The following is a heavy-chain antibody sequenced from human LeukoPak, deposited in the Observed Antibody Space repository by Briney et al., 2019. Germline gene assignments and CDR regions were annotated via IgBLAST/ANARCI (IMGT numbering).Heavy chain of an antibody. J-gene: IGHJ6*03. CDR2: IYYSGST. CDR3: ARALELYYYMDV. Sequence: PSETLSLTCTVSGGSISSYYWSWIRQPPGKGLEWIGYIYYSGSTNYNPSLKSRVTISVDTSKNQFSLKLSSVTAADTAVYYCARALELYYYMDVWGKGTTVTVSS. CDR1: GGSISSYY. D-gene: IGHD1-7*01. V-gene: IGHV4-59*12.